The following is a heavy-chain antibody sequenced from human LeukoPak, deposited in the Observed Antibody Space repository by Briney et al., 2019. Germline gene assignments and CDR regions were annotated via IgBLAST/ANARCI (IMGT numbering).Heavy chain of an antibody. CDR1: GFNFSSYS. Sequence: PGGFLRLSCAASGFNFSSYSMNWVRQAPGKGLEWVSSISSSSSYIYSADSVKGRFTISRDNAKNSLYLQMNSLRAEDTAVYYCARDLVYSSSSGDWFDPWGQGTLVTVSS. CDR3: ARDLVYSSSSGDWFDP. J-gene: IGHJ5*02. CDR2: ISSSSSYI. V-gene: IGHV3-21*01. D-gene: IGHD6-6*01.